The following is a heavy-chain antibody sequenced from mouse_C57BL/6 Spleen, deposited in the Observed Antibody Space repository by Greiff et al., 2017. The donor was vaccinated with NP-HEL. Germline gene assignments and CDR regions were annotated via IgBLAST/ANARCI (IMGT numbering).Heavy chain of an antibody. Sequence: VQLQQSGAELVRPGASVTLSCKASGYTFTDYEMHWVKQTPVHGLEWIGAIDPETGGTAYTQKFKGKAILTADKSSSTAYMELRSLTSEDSAVYYCTRGGLGRPYFDYWGQGTTVTVSS. CDR2: IDPETGGT. CDR1: GYTFTDYE. D-gene: IGHD4-1*01. V-gene: IGHV1-15*01. J-gene: IGHJ2*01. CDR3: TRGGLGRPYFDY.